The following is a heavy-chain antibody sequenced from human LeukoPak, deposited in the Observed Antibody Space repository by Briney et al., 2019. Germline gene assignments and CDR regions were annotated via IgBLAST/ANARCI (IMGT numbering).Heavy chain of an antibody. Sequence: SETLSLTCTVSGYSISSGYYWGWIRPPPGKGLEWIGSSFHSGRTYYNQSPKSRVTISVDTSKNQFSLKRSSVTAADTAVYYCAKSSCSIFDYWGQGTLVSVSS. D-gene: IGHD3-3*02. CDR2: SFHSGRT. CDR3: AKSSCSIFDY. V-gene: IGHV4-38-2*02. CDR1: GYSISSGYY. J-gene: IGHJ4*02.